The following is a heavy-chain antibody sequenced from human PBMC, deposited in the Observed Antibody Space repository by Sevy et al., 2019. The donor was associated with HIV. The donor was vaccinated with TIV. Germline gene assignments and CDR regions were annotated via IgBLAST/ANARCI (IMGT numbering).Heavy chain of an antibody. CDR1: GFTFGDYA. V-gene: IGHV3-49*03. CDR2: IRTKAYGGTT. D-gene: IGHD3-10*02. Sequence: GGSLRLSCTASGFTFGDYAMNWFRQAPGKGLEWVGFIRTKAYGGTTEYAASVKGRFTISRDDSKSIAYLQMNSLKTEDTAVYYCTRGGYTYVPFDYWGQGTLVTVSS. J-gene: IGHJ4*02. CDR3: TRGGYTYVPFDY.